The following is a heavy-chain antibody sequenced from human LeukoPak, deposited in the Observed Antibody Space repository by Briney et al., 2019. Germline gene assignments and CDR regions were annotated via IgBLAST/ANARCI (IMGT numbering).Heavy chain of an antibody. CDR2: ISHHGANK. CDR3: AREIGY. CDR1: GFTFSSYG. V-gene: IGHV3-30*03. Sequence: PGGSLRLSCVASGFTFSSYGMSWVRQAPGKGLEWVAVISHHGANKFYGDSVKGRFTISRDNSNNMVYLQMNGLRAEDTAVYYCAREIGYWGQGTLVTVSS. J-gene: IGHJ4*02.